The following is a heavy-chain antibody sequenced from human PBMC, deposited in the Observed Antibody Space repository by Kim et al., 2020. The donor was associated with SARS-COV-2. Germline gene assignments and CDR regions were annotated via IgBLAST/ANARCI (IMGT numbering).Heavy chain of an antibody. V-gene: IGHV4-59*01. CDR1: GDAFGTFY. CDR3: GRGAGANSGFYAC. J-gene: IGHJ4*02. D-gene: IGHD2-2*01. Sequence: SETLSLTCTVSGDAFGTFYWTWIRQPPGKGLEWIGYNYYSGSARYKPSLKSRVTILVDTSKTQFSLKLSSVTAADTAVYYCGRGAGANSGFYACWGRGTLVTVSS. CDR2: NYYSGSA.